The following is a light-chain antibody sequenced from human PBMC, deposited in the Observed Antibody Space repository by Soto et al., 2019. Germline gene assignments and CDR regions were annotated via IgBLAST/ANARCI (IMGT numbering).Light chain of an antibody. Sequence: EIVLTQSPGTLSLSPGERATLSCRASQSVSSRYLAWYQQKPGQAPRLLIYDASYRAPGIPDRFSGSGSGTYFPLTISRLEPEDFAVYYCQQYGSSYTFGPGTKVDIK. CDR1: QSVSSRY. V-gene: IGKV3-20*01. J-gene: IGKJ3*01. CDR3: QQYGSSYT. CDR2: DAS.